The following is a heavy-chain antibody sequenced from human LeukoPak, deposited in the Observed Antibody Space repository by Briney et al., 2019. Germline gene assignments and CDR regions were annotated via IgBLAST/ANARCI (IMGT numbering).Heavy chain of an antibody. V-gene: IGHV3-43D*04. CDR3: AKDYFTGFSGYFDY. CDR2: ISWDGGST. Sequence: GGSLRLSCAASGFSFDDYAMHWVRQAPGKGLEWVSLISWDGGSTYYADSVKGRFTISRDNSKNTLYLQMNSLRAEDTAVYYCAKDYFTGFSGYFDYWGQGTLVTVSS. CDR1: GFSFDDYA. J-gene: IGHJ4*02. D-gene: IGHD2-8*02.